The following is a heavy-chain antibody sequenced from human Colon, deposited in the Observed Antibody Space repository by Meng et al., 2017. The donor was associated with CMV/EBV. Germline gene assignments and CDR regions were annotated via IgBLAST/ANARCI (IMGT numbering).Heavy chain of an antibody. J-gene: IGHJ4*02. D-gene: IGHD2-15*01. CDR2: ITNRGGRT. Sequence: SCAASVFMCSYSSMRWVRPAPGEGLEWVSSITNRGGRTYYADSVTGRFTISRDNSKNTLFLHLSSLSVEDTAVYFCTKMSYLGSGDDYWGQGTLVTVSS. CDR3: TKMSYLGSGDDY. V-gene: IGHV3-23*01. CDR1: VFMCSYSS.